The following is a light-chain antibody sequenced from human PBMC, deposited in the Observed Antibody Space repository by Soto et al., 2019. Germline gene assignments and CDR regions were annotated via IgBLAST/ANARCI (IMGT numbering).Light chain of an antibody. Sequence: DIQMTQSPSSLSASLGDRVTITCRASQGIRKDLSWYQQQPGKAPKRLIYAASSLQSGVPSRFSGSGSGTEFTLTISSLQPEDFATYFCLQHNTYPFTFGPGTIVEIK. J-gene: IGKJ3*01. CDR3: LQHNTYPFT. V-gene: IGKV1-17*01. CDR2: AAS. CDR1: QGIRKD.